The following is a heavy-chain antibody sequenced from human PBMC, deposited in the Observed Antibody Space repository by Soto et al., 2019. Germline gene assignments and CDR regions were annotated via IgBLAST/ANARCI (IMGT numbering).Heavy chain of an antibody. CDR2: INPNSGGT. CDR1: GYTFTGYF. V-gene: IGHV1-2*04. D-gene: IGHD5-12*01. CDR3: ARDGAHVDIVATGDYYYYGMDV. Sequence: ASVKVSCKASGYTFTGYFMHWVRQAPGQGLEWMVWINPNSGGTNYAQKFQGWVTMTRDTSISTAYMELSRLRSDDTAVYYCARDGAHVDIVATGDYYYYGMDVWGQGTTVTVSS. J-gene: IGHJ6*02.